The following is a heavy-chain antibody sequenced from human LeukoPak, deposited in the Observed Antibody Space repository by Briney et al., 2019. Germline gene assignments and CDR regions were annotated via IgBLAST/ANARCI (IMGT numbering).Heavy chain of an antibody. Sequence: GGSLRLSCAASGFTFSSYAMSWVRQAPGKGLEWVSAISGSGGSTYYADSVKGRFTISRDNSKNTLYLQMNSLRAEDTAVYYCAKDLTDYYDSSGYEGDFDYWGQGTLVTVSS. CDR3: AKDLTDYYDSSGYEGDFDY. V-gene: IGHV3-23*01. D-gene: IGHD3-22*01. J-gene: IGHJ4*02. CDR1: GFTFSSYA. CDR2: ISGSGGST.